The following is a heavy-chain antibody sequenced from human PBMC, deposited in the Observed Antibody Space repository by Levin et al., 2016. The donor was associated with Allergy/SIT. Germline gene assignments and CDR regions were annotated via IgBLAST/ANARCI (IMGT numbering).Heavy chain of an antibody. CDR2: IYYSGST. CDR3: ARESLSNNWFDP. D-gene: IGHD2-2*01. V-gene: IGHV4-30-4*01. J-gene: IGHJ5*02. Sequence: SETLSLTCTVSGGSISSGDYYWSWIRQPPGKGLEWIGYIYYSGSTYYNPSLKSRVTISVDTSKNQFSLKLSSVTAADTAVYYCARESLSNNWFDPWGQGTLVTVSS. CDR1: GGSISSGDYY.